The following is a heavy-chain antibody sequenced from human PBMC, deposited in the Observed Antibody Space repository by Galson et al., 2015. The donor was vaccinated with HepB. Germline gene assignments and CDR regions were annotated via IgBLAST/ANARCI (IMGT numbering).Heavy chain of an antibody. CDR2: IRSKSSNYAT. Sequence: SLRLSCAASGITFSGSAIHWVRQASGKGPGWVVRIRSKSSNYATSYVPSLKGRFTISRDDSKNMAYLHMRSLETEDTAVYYYIRMGDFSGYSSRWGQGTLVTVSS. CDR1: GITFSGSA. V-gene: IGHV3-73*01. D-gene: IGHD6-13*01. J-gene: IGHJ4*02. CDR3: IRMGDFSGYSSR.